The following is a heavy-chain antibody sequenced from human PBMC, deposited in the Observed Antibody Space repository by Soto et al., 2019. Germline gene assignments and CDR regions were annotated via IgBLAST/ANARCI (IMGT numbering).Heavy chain of an antibody. CDR3: AREDRDRETGLVPAAIDGMDV. Sequence: QVQLVQSGAEVKKRGSSVKVSCKASGGTFSRYSITWVREAPGHGLEWIGRIIPIFGIASYAQKFQARVTITADESTSTAYMELSSLRSDDTAVYYCAREDRDRETGLVPAAIDGMDVWGQGTTVTVSS. J-gene: IGHJ6*02. D-gene: IGHD2-2*01. V-gene: IGHV1-69*08. CDR1: GGTFSRYS. CDR2: IIPIFGIA.